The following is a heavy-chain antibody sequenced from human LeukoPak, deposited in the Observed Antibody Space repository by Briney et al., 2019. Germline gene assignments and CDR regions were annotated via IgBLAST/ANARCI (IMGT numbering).Heavy chain of an antibody. Sequence: SETLSLTCTVSGGSISSNYWSWIRQPPGKGLEWTGYIYYIGSTSYNPSLKSRVTISVDKSKNQFSLKLSSVTAADTAVYYCARDGGVAAAGNLDYWGQGTLVTVSS. J-gene: IGHJ4*02. D-gene: IGHD6-13*01. V-gene: IGHV4-59*12. CDR3: ARDGGVAAAGNLDY. CDR2: IYYIGST. CDR1: GGSISSNY.